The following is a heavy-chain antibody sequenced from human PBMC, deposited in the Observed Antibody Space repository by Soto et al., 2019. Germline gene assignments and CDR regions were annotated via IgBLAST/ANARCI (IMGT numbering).Heavy chain of an antibody. CDR2: IDPSDSYT. D-gene: IGHD3-3*01. CDR1: GYIFTSYW. J-gene: IGHJ6*02. Sequence: GESLKISCNGSGYIFTSYWISWVRQMPGKGLEWMGRIDPSDSYTNNSPSFQGHVTISADKSISTAYLQWSSLKASDTAMYYCARLTRTIFGVVTYGMDVWGQGTTVTVSS. V-gene: IGHV5-10-1*01. CDR3: ARLTRTIFGVVTYGMDV.